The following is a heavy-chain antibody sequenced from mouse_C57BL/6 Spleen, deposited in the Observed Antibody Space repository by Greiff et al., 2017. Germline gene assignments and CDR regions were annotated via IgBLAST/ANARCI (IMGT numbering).Heavy chain of an antibody. CDR3: ARHGGSYGYFDY. D-gene: IGHD1-1*02. CDR2: IYPGDGDT. V-gene: IGHV1-82*01. CDR1: GYAFSSSW. J-gene: IGHJ2*01. Sequence: QVQLQQSGPELVKPGASVKISCKASGYAFSSSWLNWVKQRPGQGLEWIGRIYPGDGDTNYNGKFKGKATLTADKSSSTAYMQLSSLTSEDSAVYFCARHGGSYGYFDYWGQGTTLTVSS.